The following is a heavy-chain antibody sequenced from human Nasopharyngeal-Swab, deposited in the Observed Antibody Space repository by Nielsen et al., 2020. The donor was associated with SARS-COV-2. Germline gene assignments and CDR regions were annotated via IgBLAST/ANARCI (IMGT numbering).Heavy chain of an antibody. D-gene: IGHD1-26*01. Sequence: WIRQPPGKRLEWVAVISYDGSNKYYADSVKGRFTISRDNSKNTLYLQMNSLRAEDTAVYYCARSHSGSFRAWFDPWGQGTLVTVSS. CDR3: ARSHSGSFRAWFDP. V-gene: IGHV3-30-3*01. J-gene: IGHJ5*02. CDR2: ISYDGSNK.